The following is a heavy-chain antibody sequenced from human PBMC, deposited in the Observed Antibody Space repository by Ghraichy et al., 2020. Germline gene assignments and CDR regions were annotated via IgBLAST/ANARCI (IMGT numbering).Heavy chain of an antibody. CDR3: ARVRRGEGGGSPYFDY. CDR1: SGSISSGNYY. D-gene: IGHD2-15*01. V-gene: IGHV4-61*02. Sequence: SETLSLTCTVSSGSISSGNYYWSWIRQPAGKGLEWIGRIFTGGSTNYNPSLRSRLTISIDTSKNQFSLKLTSVTAADTAVFYCARVRRGEGGGSPYFDYWGRGILVTVSS. CDR2: IFTGGST. J-gene: IGHJ4*02.